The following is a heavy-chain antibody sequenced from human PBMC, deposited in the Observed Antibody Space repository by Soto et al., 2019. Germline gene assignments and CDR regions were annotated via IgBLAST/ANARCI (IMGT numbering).Heavy chain of an antibody. CDR3: AKDGDFWSGDGMDV. D-gene: IGHD3-3*01. V-gene: IGHV3-30*18. J-gene: IGHJ6*02. CDR1: GFTFNSYG. CDR2: ISYAGSNK. Sequence: GGSLRLSCAASGFTFNSYGMHWVRHAPGKGLEWVAGISYAGSNKYYADSVKGRFTISRDNSKNTLYLQMNSLRAEDTAVYYCAKDGDFWSGDGMDVWGQGTTVTVSS.